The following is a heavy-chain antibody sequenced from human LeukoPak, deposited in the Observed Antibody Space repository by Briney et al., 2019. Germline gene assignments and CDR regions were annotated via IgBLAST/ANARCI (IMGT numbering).Heavy chain of an antibody. Sequence: GGSLRLSCAASGFTFSSYAMHWVRQAPGKGLEYVSAISSNGGSTYYANSVKGRLTISRDNSKNTLYLQMNSLRAEDTAVYYCAKVPTLLWFGELEDYYFDYWGQGTLVTVSS. V-gene: IGHV3-64*01. D-gene: IGHD3-10*01. CDR2: ISSNGGST. CDR3: AKVPTLLWFGELEDYYFDY. CDR1: GFTFSSYA. J-gene: IGHJ4*02.